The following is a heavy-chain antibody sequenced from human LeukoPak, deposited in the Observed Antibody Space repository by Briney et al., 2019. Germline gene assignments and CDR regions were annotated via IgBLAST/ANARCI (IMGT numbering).Heavy chain of an antibody. Sequence: PGGSLRLSCAASGFTLSSYGMHWVRQAPGKGLEWVAVISYDGSNKYYADSVKGRFTISRDNSKNTLYLQMNSLRAEDTAVYYCAKDRLRNWGQGTLVTVSS. CDR1: GFTLSSYG. CDR2: ISYDGSNK. CDR3: AKDRLRN. V-gene: IGHV3-30*18. J-gene: IGHJ4*02.